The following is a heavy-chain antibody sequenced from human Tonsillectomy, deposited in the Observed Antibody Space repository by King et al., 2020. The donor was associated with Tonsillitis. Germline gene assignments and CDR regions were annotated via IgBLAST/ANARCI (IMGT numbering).Heavy chain of an antibody. D-gene: IGHD4-23*01. Sequence: VQLVESGGGLLQPGGSLRLSCAASGFTFSSYAMSWVRQAPGKGLEWVSGISGSGGSAYYADSVKGRFTISRDNSKNTLYLQMNSLRAEDTAVYYCAKDSVVTPGWYFDLWGRGTLVTVSS. CDR3: AKDSVVTPGWYFDL. CDR1: GFTFSSYA. J-gene: IGHJ2*01. V-gene: IGHV3-23*04. CDR2: ISGSGGSA.